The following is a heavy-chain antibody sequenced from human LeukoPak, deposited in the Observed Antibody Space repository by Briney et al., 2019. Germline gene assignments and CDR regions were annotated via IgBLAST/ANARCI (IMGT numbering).Heavy chain of an antibody. CDR1: GYTFTGYY. D-gene: IGHD4-17*01. V-gene: IGHV1-8*03. J-gene: IGHJ4*02. Sequence: ASVKVSCKASGYTFTGYYMHWVRQAPGQGLEWMGWINPNSGNTGYAQKFQGRVTITRNTSISTAYMELSSLRSEDTAVYYCATLAKTDYGDYEYYFDYWGQGTLVTVSS. CDR2: INPNSGNT. CDR3: ATLAKTDYGDYEYYFDY.